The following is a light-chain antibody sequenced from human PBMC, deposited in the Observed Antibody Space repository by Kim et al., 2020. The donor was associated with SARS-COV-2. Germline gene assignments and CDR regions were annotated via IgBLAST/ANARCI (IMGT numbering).Light chain of an antibody. CDR3: QTWGTGTNWV. CDR1: SGHSSYA. J-gene: IGLJ3*02. CDR2: LNSDGSH. V-gene: IGLV4-69*01. Sequence: QLVLTQSPSASASLGASVKLTRTLSSGHSSYAIAWHQQQPEKGPRYLMKLNSDGSHSKGDGIPDRFSGSSSGAERYLTISSLQSEDEADYYCQTWGTGTNWVFGGGTKVTVL.